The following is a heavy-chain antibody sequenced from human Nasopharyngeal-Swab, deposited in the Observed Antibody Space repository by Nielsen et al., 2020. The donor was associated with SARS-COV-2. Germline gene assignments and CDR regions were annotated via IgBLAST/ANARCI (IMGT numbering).Heavy chain of an antibody. CDR1: GGSFSGYY. Sequence: SETLSLTCAVYGGSFSGYYWSWIRQPPGKGLEWIGEINHGGSTNYNPSLKSRVTISVDTSKNQFSLKLSSVTAADTAVYYCAREDTAMGEIFDYWGQGTLVTVSS. J-gene: IGHJ4*02. D-gene: IGHD5-18*01. CDR2: INHGGST. CDR3: AREDTAMGEIFDY. V-gene: IGHV4-34*01.